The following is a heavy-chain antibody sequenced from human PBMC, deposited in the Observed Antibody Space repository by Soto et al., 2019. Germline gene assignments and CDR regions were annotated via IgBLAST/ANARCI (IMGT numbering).Heavy chain of an antibody. CDR2: IYHSGST. Sequence: TLSLTCTVSGGSISSNNWWGWVRQPPGKGLEWIGEIYHSGSTTYNPSLKSRVTISVDKSKNKFSLTLSSVTAADTAVYYCARGVRYFDWPDDAFDIWGQGIMVTVSS. CDR3: ARGVRYFDWPDDAFDI. V-gene: IGHV4-4*02. CDR1: GGSISSNNW. J-gene: IGHJ3*02. D-gene: IGHD3-9*01.